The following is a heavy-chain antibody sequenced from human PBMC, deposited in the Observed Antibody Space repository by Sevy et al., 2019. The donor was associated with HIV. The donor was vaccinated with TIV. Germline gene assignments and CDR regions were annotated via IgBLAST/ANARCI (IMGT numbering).Heavy chain of an antibody. J-gene: IGHJ3*02. D-gene: IGHD5-18*01. CDR2: ISSNGGST. CDR1: GFTFSSYA. CDR3: VKGSYSYGDKDYDAFDI. V-gene: IGHV3-64D*06. Sequence: GGSLRLSCSASGFTFSSYAMHWVRQAPGKGLEYVSAISSNGGSTYYGDSVKGRFTISRDNSKNTLYLQMSSLRAEDTAVYYCVKGSYSYGDKDYDAFDIWGQGTMVTVSS.